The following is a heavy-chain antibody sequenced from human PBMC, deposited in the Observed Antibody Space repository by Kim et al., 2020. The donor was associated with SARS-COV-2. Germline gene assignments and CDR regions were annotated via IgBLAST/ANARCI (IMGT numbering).Heavy chain of an antibody. V-gene: IGHV3-48*02. CDR3: ARSPPNDYDSNGYSSLFDY. J-gene: IGHJ4*02. CDR2: IASSGTTI. D-gene: IGHD3-22*01. Sequence: GGSLRLSCAASGFTFRSYSLNWVRQAPGKGLEWISYIASSGTTIYYPDSVKCRIIIFTDNAQNSLYLQKSSLRDEDTAVYYRARSPPNDYDSNGYSSLFDYWSQETLVSVSS. CDR1: GFTFRSYS.